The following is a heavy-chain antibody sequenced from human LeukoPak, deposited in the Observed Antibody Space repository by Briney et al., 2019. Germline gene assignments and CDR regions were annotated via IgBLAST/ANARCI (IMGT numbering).Heavy chain of an antibody. CDR3: ARGGASGGFDY. CDR2: IYNSGTT. V-gene: IGHV3-53*01. D-gene: IGHD3-16*01. J-gene: IGHJ4*02. CDR1: GFTVSNSY. Sequence: SGGSLRLSCAASGFTVSNSYMAWVRQAPGKGLEWVSFIYNSGTTSHADSVKGRFTISTDNSKNTLYHQMNTLRDDDTALYYCARGGASGGFDYWGQGALVTVSS.